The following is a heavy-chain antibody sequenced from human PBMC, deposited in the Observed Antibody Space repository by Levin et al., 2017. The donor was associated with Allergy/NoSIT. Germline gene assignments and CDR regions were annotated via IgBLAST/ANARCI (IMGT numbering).Heavy chain of an antibody. D-gene: IGHD3-16*02. Sequence: SQTLSLTCAVYGGSFSGSYWSWIRQPPGKGLEWIGEINHSGSTNYNPSLKSRVTISVDTSKNQFSLKLSSVTAADTAVYYCARPNVWGSYRDYFDYWGQGTLVTVSS. CDR1: GGSFSGSY. J-gene: IGHJ4*02. V-gene: IGHV4-34*01. CDR2: INHSGST. CDR3: ARPNVWGSYRDYFDY.